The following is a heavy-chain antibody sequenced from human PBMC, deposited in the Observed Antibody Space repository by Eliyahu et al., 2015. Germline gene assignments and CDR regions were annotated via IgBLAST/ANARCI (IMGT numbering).Heavy chain of an antibody. V-gene: IGHV4-59*01. CDR3: ARVLLWPRGWFDP. CDR1: GGSXSSYY. D-gene: IGHD3-10*01. J-gene: IGHJ5*02. CDR2: IYYSGST. Sequence: QVQLQESGPGLVKPSETLSLXCTXXGGSXSSYYWXWIRQPPGKGLXWIGYIYYSGSTNYNPSLKSRVTISVDTSKNQFSLKLSSVTAADTAVYYCARVLLWPRGWFDPWGQGTLVTVSS.